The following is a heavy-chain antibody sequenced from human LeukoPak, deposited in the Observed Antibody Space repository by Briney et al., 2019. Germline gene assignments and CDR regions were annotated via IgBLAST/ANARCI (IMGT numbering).Heavy chain of an antibody. CDR2: INPSGGST. J-gene: IGHJ4*02. Sequence: ASVKVSCKASGYTFTSYAMNWVRQAPGQGLEWMGIINPSGGSTSYAQKFQGRVTMTRDMSTSTVYMELSSLRSEDTAVYYCARDKIQLSPERIFDYWGQGTLVTVSS. V-gene: IGHV1-46*01. CDR3: ARDKIQLSPERIFDY. CDR1: GYTFTSYA. D-gene: IGHD5-18*01.